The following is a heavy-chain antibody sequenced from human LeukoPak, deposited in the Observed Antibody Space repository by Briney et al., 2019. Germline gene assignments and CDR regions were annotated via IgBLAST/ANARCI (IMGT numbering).Heavy chain of an antibody. Sequence: GGSLRLSCAASGFTFSSYSMKWVRQAPGKGLEWVANIKQDGSEKYYVDSVKGRFTISRDNAKNSLYLQMNSLRAEDTAVYYCASGPTAAATPYWGQGTLVTVSS. CDR1: GFTFSSYS. D-gene: IGHD6-13*01. V-gene: IGHV3-7*01. CDR3: ASGPTAAATPY. CDR2: IKQDGSEK. J-gene: IGHJ4*02.